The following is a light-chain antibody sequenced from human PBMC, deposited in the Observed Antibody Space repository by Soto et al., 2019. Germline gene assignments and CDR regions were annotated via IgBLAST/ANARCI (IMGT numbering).Light chain of an antibody. CDR3: MQGTHWPRS. CDR1: QSLVHSDGNTY. J-gene: IGKJ4*01. V-gene: IGKV2-30*02. CDR2: KVS. Sequence: DVVVTQSPLSLPVTLGQPASISCRSSQSLVHSDGNTYLNWFQQRPGQSPRRLIYKVSNRDSGVIDRVSGSGSVDDFTLKISRVEAEDVGGYYCMQGTHWPRSFSGGTQVETK.